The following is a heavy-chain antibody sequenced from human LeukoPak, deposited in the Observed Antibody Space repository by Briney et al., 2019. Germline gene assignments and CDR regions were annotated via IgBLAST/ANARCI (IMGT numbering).Heavy chain of an antibody. J-gene: IGHJ6*03. CDR2: INPSGGST. D-gene: IGHD2-8*01. V-gene: IGHV1-46*01. Sequence: ASVKVSCKASGYTFTSYYMHWVRQAPGQGLEWMGIINPSGGSTSYAQKFQGRVTMTRDMSTSTVYMELSSLRSEDTAAYYCARHRLVPNYYMDVWGKGTTVTVSS. CDR1: GYTFTSYY. CDR3: ARHRLVPNYYMDV.